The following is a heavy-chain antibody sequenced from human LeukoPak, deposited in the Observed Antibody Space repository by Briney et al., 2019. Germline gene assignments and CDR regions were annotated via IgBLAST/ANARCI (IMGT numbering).Heavy chain of an antibody. CDR3: AKDGPSSGWFYFDF. V-gene: IGHV3-64*04. D-gene: IGHD6-19*01. CDR1: GFTFNSYV. CDR2: ISSYGGST. J-gene: IGHJ4*02. Sequence: PWGSLRLSCSASGFTFNSYVMHWVRHAPGKGLEYVSAISSYGGSTYYADSVKGRVTISRDNSKTTLYLQMNSLRGEDTAVYYCAKDGPSSGWFYFDFWGQGTLVTVSS.